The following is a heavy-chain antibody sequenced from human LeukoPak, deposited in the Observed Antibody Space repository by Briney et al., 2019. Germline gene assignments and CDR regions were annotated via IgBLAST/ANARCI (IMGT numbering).Heavy chain of an antibody. CDR2: ISDSGTTI. D-gene: IGHD1-26*01. CDR3: ARGENFLSGTYQRAFDN. J-gene: IGHJ4*02. Sequence: GGSLRLSCAASGFTFSSYWMYWVRQAPGKGLEWVSYISDSGTTIYYADSVKGRFTISRDNAKNSLYLQMNSLRAEDTALYYCARGENFLSGTYQRAFDNWGQGTLVTVSS. V-gene: IGHV3-48*03. CDR1: GFTFSSYW.